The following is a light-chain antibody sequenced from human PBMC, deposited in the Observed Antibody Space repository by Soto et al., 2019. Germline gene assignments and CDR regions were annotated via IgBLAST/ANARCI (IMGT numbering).Light chain of an antibody. CDR1: RSNIGAGYD. J-gene: IGLJ2*01. V-gene: IGLV1-40*01. CDR3: HSYDSGLGV. CDR2: ANT. Sequence: SVLAQPPSVSGAPGQRVTLSCSGRRSNIGAGYDVHWYQQLPGTAQKLLIYANTTRTSGVPDRCAGSKSGTSXSLAITGLLTEDEADYYCHSYDSGLGVFGGGTKVTVL.